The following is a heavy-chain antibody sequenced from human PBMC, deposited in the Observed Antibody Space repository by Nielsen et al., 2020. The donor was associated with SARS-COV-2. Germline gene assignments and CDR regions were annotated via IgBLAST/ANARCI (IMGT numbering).Heavy chain of an antibody. J-gene: IGHJ4*02. CDR3: AKISGSQRHYFDF. D-gene: IGHD1-26*01. CDR2: IVTTGDKT. CDR1: GFSFSSYA. Sequence: GGSLRLSCAASGFSFSSYAMTWVRQAPGKGLEWFESIVTTGDKTFYADSVKGRFTISRDNSKNTLYLQLNSLRAEDTAVFYCAKISGSQRHYFDFWGQGALVTVSS. V-gene: IGHV3-23*01.